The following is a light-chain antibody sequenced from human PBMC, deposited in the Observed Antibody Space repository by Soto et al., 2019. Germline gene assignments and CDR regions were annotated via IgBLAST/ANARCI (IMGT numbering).Light chain of an antibody. CDR2: TNN. CDR1: SSNIGAGYD. CDR3: QSYDNRLSGSGV. Sequence: QTVVTQPPSISGAPGQRVTMSCTGSSSNIGAGYDVHWYQHRPGTAPRLLIYTNNKRPSGVPDRFSGSKSGTSASLAITGLQADDEADYYCQSYDNRLSGSGVFGGGTKLTVL. J-gene: IGLJ3*02. V-gene: IGLV1-40*01.